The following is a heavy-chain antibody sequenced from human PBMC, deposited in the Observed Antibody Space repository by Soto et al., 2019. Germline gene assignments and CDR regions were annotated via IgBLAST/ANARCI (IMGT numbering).Heavy chain of an antibody. Sequence: GGSLRLSCAASGFTFSSYGMHWVRQAPGKGLEWVAVISYDGSNKCYADSVKGRFTISRDNSKNTLYLQMNSLRAEDTAVYYCARDLRFLEWLTPFYYYYGMDVWGQGTTVTVSS. V-gene: IGHV3-30*03. CDR3: ARDLRFLEWLTPFYYYYGMDV. J-gene: IGHJ6*02. CDR2: ISYDGSNK. CDR1: GFTFSSYG. D-gene: IGHD3-3*01.